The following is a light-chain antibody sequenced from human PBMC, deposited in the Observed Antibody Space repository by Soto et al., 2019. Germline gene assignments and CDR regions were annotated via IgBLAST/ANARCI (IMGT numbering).Light chain of an antibody. V-gene: IGLV2-11*01. CDR3: CSYAGSYTLV. Sequence: QSALTQPRSVSGSPGQAVTLSCTGTSSDVGVYNYVSWYQQHPGKAPKLMMYDVSKRPSGVPDRFSGSKSGNTASLTISGLQSEDEADYYCCSYAGSYTLVFGGGTKVTVL. CDR1: SSDVGVYNY. CDR2: DVS. J-gene: IGLJ2*01.